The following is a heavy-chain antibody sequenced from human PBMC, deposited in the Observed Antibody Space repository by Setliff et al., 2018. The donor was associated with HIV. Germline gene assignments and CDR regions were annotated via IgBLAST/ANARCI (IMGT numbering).Heavy chain of an antibody. Sequence: ASETLSLTCAVSGYSISDGYYWGWIRQPPGKGPEWIGSIHHSGSAHFNPSLKSRVAMSVDTSENQFSLALSSVTAADTAVYYGASPRSLLVWYDVFDIWGQGTMVTVSS. CDR2: IHHSGSA. CDR1: GYSISDGYY. J-gene: IGHJ3*02. D-gene: IGHD3-16*01. V-gene: IGHV4-38-2*01. CDR3: ASPRSLLVWYDVFDI.